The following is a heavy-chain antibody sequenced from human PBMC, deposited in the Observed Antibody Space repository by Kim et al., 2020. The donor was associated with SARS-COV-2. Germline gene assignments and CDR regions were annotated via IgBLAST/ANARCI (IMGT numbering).Heavy chain of an antibody. CDR3: AREDYGDYRLFDY. J-gene: IGHJ4*02. Sequence: SVKVSCKASGGTFSSYAISWVRQAPGQGLEWMGRIIPILGIANYAQKFQGRVTITADKSTSTAYMELSSLRSEDTAVYYCAREDYGDYRLFDYWGQGTLVTVSS. D-gene: IGHD4-17*01. CDR2: IIPILGIA. CDR1: GGTFSSYA. V-gene: IGHV1-69*04.